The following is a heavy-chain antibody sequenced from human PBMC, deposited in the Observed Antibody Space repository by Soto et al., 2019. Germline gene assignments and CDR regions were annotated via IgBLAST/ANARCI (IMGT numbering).Heavy chain of an antibody. CDR3: ARVDYYDSSGSPNAPFDY. V-gene: IGHV4-59*08. CDR2: IYYSGST. Sequence: PSETLSLTCTVSGGSISSYYWSWIRQPPGKGLEWIGYIYYSGSTNYNPSLKSRVTISVDTSKNQFSLKLSSVTAADTAVYYCARVDYYDSSGSPNAPFDYWGQGTLVTVSS. CDR1: GGSISSYY. J-gene: IGHJ4*02. D-gene: IGHD3-22*01.